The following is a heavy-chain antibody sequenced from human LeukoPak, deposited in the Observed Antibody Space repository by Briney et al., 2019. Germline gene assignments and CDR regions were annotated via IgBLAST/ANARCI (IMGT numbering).Heavy chain of an antibody. CDR2: ISDSGGST. V-gene: IGHV3-23*01. Sequence: GGSLRLSCAASGFTFSSYAMSWVRQAPGKGLEWVSAISDSGGSTYYADSVKGRFTISRDNSKNTVYLLMNSLRVDDTAVYYCARRDIVVVVSASDYWGQGTLVTVSS. D-gene: IGHD2-15*01. CDR3: ARRDIVVVVSASDY. J-gene: IGHJ4*02. CDR1: GFTFSSYA.